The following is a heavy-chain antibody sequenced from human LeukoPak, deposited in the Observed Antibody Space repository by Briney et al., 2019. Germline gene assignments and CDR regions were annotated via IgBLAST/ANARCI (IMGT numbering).Heavy chain of an antibody. J-gene: IGHJ5*02. CDR3: ARSGSYPVGFDP. Sequence: SETLSLTCTVSGGSISSGDYYWSWVRQPPGKGLEWIGYIYYSGSTYYNPSLKSQVTISVDTSKNQFSLKLSSVTAADTAVYYCARSGSYPVGFDPWGQGTLVTVSS. V-gene: IGHV4-30-4*01. D-gene: IGHD1-26*01. CDR2: IYYSGST. CDR1: GGSISSGDYY.